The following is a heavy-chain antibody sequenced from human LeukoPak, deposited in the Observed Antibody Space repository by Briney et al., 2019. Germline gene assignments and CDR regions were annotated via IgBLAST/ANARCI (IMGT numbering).Heavy chain of an antibody. D-gene: IGHD2-15*01. CDR2: IYYSRST. V-gene: IGHV4-39*07. CDR3: ARHPLSRGSWFDP. J-gene: IGHJ5*02. CDR1: GGSISSSSYY. Sequence: SETLSLTCTVSGGSISSSSYYWGWIRQPPGKGLEWIGSIYYSRSTYYNPSLKSRVTISVDTSKNQLSLKLSSVTAADTAVYYCARHPLSRGSWFDPWGQGTLVTVSS.